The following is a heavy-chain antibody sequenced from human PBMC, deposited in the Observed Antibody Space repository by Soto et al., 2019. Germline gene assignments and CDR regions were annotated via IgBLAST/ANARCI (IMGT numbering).Heavy chain of an antibody. D-gene: IGHD3-9*01. J-gene: IGHJ4*02. Sequence: GGSLRLSCAASGFTFSDYYMSWIRQAPGKGLEWVSYISSSGHTIYYADSVKGRFTISRDNAKNSLYLQMNSLGAEDTAVYYCARASDILTGYYNTLYYWGQGTLVTVSS. CDR3: ARASDILTGYYNTLYY. CDR2: ISSSGHTI. V-gene: IGHV3-11*01. CDR1: GFTFSDYY.